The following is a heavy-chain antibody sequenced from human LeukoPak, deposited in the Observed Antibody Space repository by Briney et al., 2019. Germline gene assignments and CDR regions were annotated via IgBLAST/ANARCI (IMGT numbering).Heavy chain of an antibody. V-gene: IGHV4-4*02. CDR2: IYHSGST. J-gene: IGHJ4*02. Sequence: PSETLSLTCAVSGGSISSSNWWSWVRQPPGKGLEWIGEIYHSGSTNYNPSLKSRVTISVDKSRNRFSLKLRSVTAADTAIYYCARSRVAAVSSYYFDYWGQGTLVTVSS. CDR1: GGSISSSNW. CDR3: ARSRVAAVSSYYFDY. D-gene: IGHD6-19*01.